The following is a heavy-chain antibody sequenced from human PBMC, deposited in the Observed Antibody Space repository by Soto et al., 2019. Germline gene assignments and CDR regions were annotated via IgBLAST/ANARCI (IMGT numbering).Heavy chain of an antibody. D-gene: IGHD5-12*01. CDR3: ARQDGLQASDAFDI. Sequence: SETLSLTCTVSGGSISSSSYYWGWIRQPPGKGLEWIGSIYYSGSTYYNPSLKSRVTISVDTSKNQFSLKLSSVTAADTAVYYCARQDGLQASDAFDIWGQGTMVTVSS. CDR2: IYYSGST. J-gene: IGHJ3*02. CDR1: GGSISSSSYY. V-gene: IGHV4-39*01.